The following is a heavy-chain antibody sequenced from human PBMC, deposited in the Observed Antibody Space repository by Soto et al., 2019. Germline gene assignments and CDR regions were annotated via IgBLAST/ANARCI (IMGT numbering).Heavy chain of an antibody. CDR2: IIPIFGTA. V-gene: IGHV1-69*01. CDR1: GGTFSSYA. D-gene: IGHD6-6*01. Sequence: QVQLVQSGAEVKKPGSSVKVSCKASGGTFSSYAISWVRQAPGQGLESMGGIIPIFGTANYAQKFQGRVTITADESTSTAYMELSSLRSEDTAVYYCARVAGVEAARQDYYYYYGMDVWGQGTTVTVSS. CDR3: ARVAGVEAARQDYYYYYGMDV. J-gene: IGHJ6*02.